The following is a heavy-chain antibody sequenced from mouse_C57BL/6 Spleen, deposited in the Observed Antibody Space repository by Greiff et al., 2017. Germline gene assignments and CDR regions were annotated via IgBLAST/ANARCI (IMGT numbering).Heavy chain of an antibody. J-gene: IGHJ3*01. CDR3: ARSYDGYFWFAY. CDR1: GYSITSGYY. CDR2: ISYDGSN. D-gene: IGHD2-3*01. Sequence: EVKLEESGPGLVKPSQSLSLTCSVTGYSITSGYYWNWIRQFPGNKLEWMGYISYDGSNNYNPSLKNRISITRDTSKNQFFLKLNSVTTEDTATYYCARSYDGYFWFAYWGQGTLVTVSA. V-gene: IGHV3-6*01.